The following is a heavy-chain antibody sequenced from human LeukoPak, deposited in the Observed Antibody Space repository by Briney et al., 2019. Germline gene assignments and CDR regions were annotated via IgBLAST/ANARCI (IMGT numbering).Heavy chain of an antibody. D-gene: IGHD1-1*01. CDR3: AKLQLKGNWFDP. J-gene: IGHJ5*02. Sequence: GSLRLSCAASGFTFSRYTMIWVRQAPGKGLEWVSAISGSGGSTYYADSVKGRFTISRDNSKNTLYLQMNSLRAEDTAVYYCAKLQLKGNWFDPWGQGTLVTVSS. V-gene: IGHV3-23*01. CDR2: ISGSGGST. CDR1: GFTFSRYT.